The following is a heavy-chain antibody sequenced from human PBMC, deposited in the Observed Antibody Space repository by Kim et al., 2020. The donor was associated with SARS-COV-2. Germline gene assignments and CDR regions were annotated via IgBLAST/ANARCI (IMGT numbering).Heavy chain of an antibody. D-gene: IGHD4-17*01. Sequence: DSGKGRFAISRDNAKNSLYLQMNSLRAEDTAVYYCASSLYGGNSLAIFDYWGQGTLVTVSS. V-gene: IGHV3-11*01. J-gene: IGHJ4*02. CDR3: ASSLYGGNSLAIFDY.